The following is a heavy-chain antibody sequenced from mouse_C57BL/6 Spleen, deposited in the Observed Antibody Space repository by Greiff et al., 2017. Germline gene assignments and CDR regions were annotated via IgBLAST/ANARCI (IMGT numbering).Heavy chain of an antibody. CDR3: ARNYGSSDQYAD. Sequence: VQLQQSGAELVRPGTSVKVSCKASGYAFTNYLIEWVKQRPGKGLEWIGVINPGSGGTNYNEKFKGKATLTADKASSTAYMQLSSLTSEDSAVYFCARNYGSSDQYADWGQVALGTVST. V-gene: IGHV1-54*01. CDR1: GYAFTNYL. J-gene: IGHJ3*01. CDR2: INPGSGGT. D-gene: IGHD1-1*01.